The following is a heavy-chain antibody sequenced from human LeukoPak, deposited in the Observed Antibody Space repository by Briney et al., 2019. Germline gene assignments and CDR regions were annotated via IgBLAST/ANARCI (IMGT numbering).Heavy chain of an antibody. V-gene: IGHV3-33*01. CDR3: ARDPYSRFHNTFDY. D-gene: IGHD2-21*01. CDR2: IWYDGSNK. Sequence: PGGSLRLSCAASGFTFSSYGMHWVRQAPGKGLEWVAIIWYDGSNKYYADSVKGRFTIPRDNSKNTLYLQMNSLRAEDTAVYYRARDPYSRFHNTFDYWGQGTLVTVSS. J-gene: IGHJ4*02. CDR1: GFTFSSYG.